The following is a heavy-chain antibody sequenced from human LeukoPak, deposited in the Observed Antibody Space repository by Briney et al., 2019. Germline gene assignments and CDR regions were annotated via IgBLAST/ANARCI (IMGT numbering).Heavy chain of an antibody. J-gene: IGHJ4*02. D-gene: IGHD5-18*01. V-gene: IGHV3-48*03. CDR2: ISSSGSTI. CDR3: AKDYKREGYSYGPTGFDY. Sequence: GGSLRLSCAASGFTFSSYEMNWVRQAPGKGLEWVSYISSSGSTIYYADSVKGRFTISRDNAKNSLYLQMTSLRAEDTAVYYCAKDYKREGYSYGPTGFDYWGQGTLVTVSS. CDR1: GFTFSSYE.